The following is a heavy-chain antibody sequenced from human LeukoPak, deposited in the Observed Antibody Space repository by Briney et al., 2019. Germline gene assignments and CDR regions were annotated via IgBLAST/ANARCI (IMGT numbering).Heavy chain of an antibody. CDR3: ARAPMVRGVIITRFDP. V-gene: IGHV1-8*01. Sequence: ASVKVSCMASGYTFTRYDINWVRQATGQGLEWMGWMNPNSGNTGYAQKFQGRVTMTRNISISTAYMELSSLRSEDTAVYYCARAPMVRGVIITRFDPWGQGTLVTVSS. CDR1: GYTFTRYD. J-gene: IGHJ5*02. CDR2: MNPNSGNT. D-gene: IGHD3-10*01.